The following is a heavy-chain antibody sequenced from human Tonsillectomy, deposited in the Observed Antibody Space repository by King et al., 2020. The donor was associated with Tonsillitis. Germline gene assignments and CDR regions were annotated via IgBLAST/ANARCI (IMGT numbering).Heavy chain of an antibody. Sequence: QLVQSGGGLVQPGGSLRLSCGGSGFTFVSYAMSWVRQAPGKGLEWVSGISGSGATAFYADSVQGRFTISRDNSKNTLYLQMNSLRAEDTAVYYCAKHNGDFYDPENAFDVWGQGTMVTVSS. CDR2: ISGSGATA. D-gene: IGHD3-3*01. CDR1: GFTFVSYA. J-gene: IGHJ3*01. CDR3: AKHNGDFYDPENAFDV. V-gene: IGHV3-23*04.